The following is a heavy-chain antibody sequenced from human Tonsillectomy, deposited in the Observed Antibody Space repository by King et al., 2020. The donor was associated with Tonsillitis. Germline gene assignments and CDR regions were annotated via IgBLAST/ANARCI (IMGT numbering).Heavy chain of an antibody. D-gene: IGHD4-23*01. CDR2: INWNSGHI. CDR3: AKNSYLTVITPYDPFDI. V-gene: IGHV3-9*01. Sequence: VQLVESGGGLVQPGRSLRLSCAASGFTFDDYAMHWVRQPPGKGLEWVSGINWNSGHIGYADSVKGRFTISRDNAKNSLYLQMNSLRAEDTALYYCAKNSYLTVITPYDPFDIWGQGTMVTVSS. CDR1: GFTFDDYA. J-gene: IGHJ3*02.